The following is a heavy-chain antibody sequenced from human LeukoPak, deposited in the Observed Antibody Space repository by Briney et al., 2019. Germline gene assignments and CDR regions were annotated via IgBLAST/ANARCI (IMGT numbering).Heavy chain of an antibody. D-gene: IGHD6-13*01. CDR3: ARDGHGYSRFDY. Sequence: SVKVSCKASGGTFSSYAISWVRQAPGQGLEWMGGIIPIFGTANYALKFQGRVTITADESTSTAYMELSSLRSEDTAVYYCARDGHGYSRFDYWGQGTLVTV. CDR2: IIPIFGTA. J-gene: IGHJ4*02. CDR1: GGTFSSYA. V-gene: IGHV1-69*01.